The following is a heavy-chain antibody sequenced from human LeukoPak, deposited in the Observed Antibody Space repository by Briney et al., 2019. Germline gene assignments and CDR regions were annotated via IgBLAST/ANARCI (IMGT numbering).Heavy chain of an antibody. D-gene: IGHD5-18*01. CDR3: VRGDSWILSRYSLDS. CDR2: ISTDATTI. Sequence: PGGSLRLSCAASGFTLSHYWMHWVRQAPGKGLVWVSRISTDATTIDYADSVKGRFTISRDTTTNTLFLQMNSLRAEDSAMYHCVRGDSWILSRYSLDSWGQGTLVTVSS. V-gene: IGHV3-74*01. CDR1: GFTLSHYW. J-gene: IGHJ4*02.